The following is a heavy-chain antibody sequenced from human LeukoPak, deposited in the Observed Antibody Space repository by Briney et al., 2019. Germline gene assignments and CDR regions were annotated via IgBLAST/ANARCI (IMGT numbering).Heavy chain of an antibody. V-gene: IGHV3-74*03. CDR3: ARANYDRCGYYRSNYYFDY. CDR1: EFIFSSYW. D-gene: IGHD3-22*01. J-gene: IGHJ4*02. Sequence: GESLTLSCAVSEFIFSSYWMSWVRHAPGKGLVWVSCINTDGSTTTYADSVKGRFTISRDNATNPPHLQMNSLRAEDTAINYCARANYDRCGYYRSNYYFDYWGQGTLVTVSS. CDR2: INTDGSTT.